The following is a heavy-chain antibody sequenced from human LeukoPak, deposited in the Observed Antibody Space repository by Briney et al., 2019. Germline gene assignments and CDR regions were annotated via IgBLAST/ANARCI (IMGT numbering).Heavy chain of an antibody. J-gene: IGHJ6*02. V-gene: IGHV5-51*01. Sequence: GESLKISCKGSGYSFTSYWIGWVRQMPGKGLEWMGIIYPGDSDTRHSPSFQGQVTISADKSISTAYLQWSSLKASDTAMYYCARRAHSYGYIMDVWGQGTTVTVSS. CDR3: ARRAHSYGYIMDV. CDR1: GYSFTSYW. D-gene: IGHD5-18*01. CDR2: IYPGDSDT.